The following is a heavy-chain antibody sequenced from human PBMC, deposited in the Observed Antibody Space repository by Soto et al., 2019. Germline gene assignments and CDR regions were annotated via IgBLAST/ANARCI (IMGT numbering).Heavy chain of an antibody. CDR2: ISYDGSNK. CDR1: GFTFSSYA. CDR3: ARGSRRTVSPGYSSSWYLRNNWFDP. Sequence: GGSLRLSCAASGFTFSSYAMHWVRQAPGKGLEWVAVISYDGSNKYYADSVKGRFTISRDNSKNTLYLQMNSLRAEDTAVYYCARGSRRTVSPGYSSSWYLRNNWFDPWGQGTLVTVS. V-gene: IGHV3-30-3*01. D-gene: IGHD6-13*01. J-gene: IGHJ5*02.